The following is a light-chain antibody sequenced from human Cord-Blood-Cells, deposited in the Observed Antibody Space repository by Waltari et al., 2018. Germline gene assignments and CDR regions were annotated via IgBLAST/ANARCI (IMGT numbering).Light chain of an antibody. CDR3: QQYDKLPIT. J-gene: IGKJ5*01. V-gene: IGKV1-33*01. CDR1: QDISNY. CDR2: EAS. Sequence: DIQMTQSPSSLSASVGDRVTITCQASQDISNYLNWYQQKPGKAPKLLIYEASNLETGVPARFSGSGSGTDFTFTISSLQPEDIATYYCQQYDKLPITFGQGTRLEIK.